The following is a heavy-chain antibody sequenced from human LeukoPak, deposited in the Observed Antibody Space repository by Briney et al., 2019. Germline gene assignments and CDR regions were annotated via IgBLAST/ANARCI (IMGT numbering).Heavy chain of an antibody. CDR3: ARWAHGDAFDI. CDR2: IYHSGST. J-gene: IGHJ3*02. Sequence: SETLSLTCAVSGGSISSGGYSWSWIRQPPGKGLEWIGYIYHSGSTYYNPSLKSRVTISVDRSKNQFSLKLSSVTAADRAVYYCARWAHGDAFDIWGQGTMVTVSS. V-gene: IGHV4-30-2*01. CDR1: GGSISSGGYS.